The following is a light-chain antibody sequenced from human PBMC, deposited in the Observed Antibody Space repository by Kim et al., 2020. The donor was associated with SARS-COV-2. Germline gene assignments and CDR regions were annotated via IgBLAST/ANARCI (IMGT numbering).Light chain of an antibody. J-gene: IGLJ2*01. CDR2: CKN. V-gene: IGLV3-19*01. CDR3: ITRDSSGNHESVV. CDR1: GLRIYY. Sequence: GQTVRSVCQADGLRIYYASWYQQRPGNAPGLVVYCKNNRPSGIPDRFSGSSSGNTACLTITGAQAEDEAGYYCITRDSSGNHESVVSGGGTQLT.